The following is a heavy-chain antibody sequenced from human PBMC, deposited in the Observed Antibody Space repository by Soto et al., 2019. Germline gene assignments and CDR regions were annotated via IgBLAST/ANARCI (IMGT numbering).Heavy chain of an antibody. V-gene: IGHV1-3*05. Sequence: QGQIVQSGAEEKKPGASVKVSCKASGYTFTSSAMHWVRQAPGQRLEWMGWINAGNGNTKYSQKFQGRVTITRDTSASTADMELSSLRSEDTAVYYCARGANWVDIWGQGTMVTVSS. CDR1: GYTFTSSA. CDR2: INAGNGNT. D-gene: IGHD7-27*01. CDR3: ARGANWVDI. J-gene: IGHJ3*02.